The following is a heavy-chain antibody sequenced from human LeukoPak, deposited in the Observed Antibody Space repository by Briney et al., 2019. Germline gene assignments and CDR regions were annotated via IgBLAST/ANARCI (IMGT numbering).Heavy chain of an antibody. CDR3: ARVDCSGGSCYSSVGAFDI. D-gene: IGHD2-15*01. CDR2: IYHSGST. Sequence: PSETLSLTCAVSGGSISSSNWWSWVRQPPGKGLEWIGEIYHSGSTNYNPSLKSRVTISVDKSKNQFSLKLSSVTAADTAVYYCARVDCSGGSCYSSVGAFDIWGQGTMVTVSS. CDR1: GGSISSSNW. V-gene: IGHV4-4*02. J-gene: IGHJ3*02.